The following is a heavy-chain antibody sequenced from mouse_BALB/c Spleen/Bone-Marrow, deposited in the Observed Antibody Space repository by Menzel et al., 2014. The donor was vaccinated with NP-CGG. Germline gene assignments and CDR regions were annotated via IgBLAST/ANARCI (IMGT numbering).Heavy chain of an antibody. J-gene: IGHJ3*01. CDR2: ISYSGRT. CDR3: AREGTYVFAN. Sequence: EVKLVESGPGLVKPSQSLSLTCTVTGYSITSDYVWNWIRQFPGNKLEWMGYISYSGRTSYNPSLKSRISITRDTSKNQFFLQLNSVTAEDTATYYCAREGTYVFANWGQGTLVTVSA. V-gene: IGHV3-2*02. CDR1: GYSITSDYV. D-gene: IGHD5-1*01.